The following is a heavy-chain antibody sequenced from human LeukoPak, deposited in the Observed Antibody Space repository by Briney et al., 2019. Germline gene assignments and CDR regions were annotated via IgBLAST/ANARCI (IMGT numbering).Heavy chain of an antibody. CDR1: GYTFTSYD. CDR2: MNPNSGNT. CDR3: ARERIYSMEWLTSRPASYYYYGMDV. J-gene: IGHJ6*02. D-gene: IGHD3-3*01. Sequence: ASVKVSCKASGYTFTSYDINWVRPATGQGLEWMGWMNPNSGNTGYAQKFQGRVTMTRNTSISTAYMELSSLRSEDTAVYYCARERIYSMEWLTSRPASYYYYGMDVWGQGTTVTVSS. V-gene: IGHV1-8*01.